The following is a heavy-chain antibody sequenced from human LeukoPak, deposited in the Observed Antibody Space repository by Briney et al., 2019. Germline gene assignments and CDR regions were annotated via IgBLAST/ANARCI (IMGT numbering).Heavy chain of an antibody. Sequence: KPSETLSLTCTVSGGSISSYYWSWIRQPPGKGLEWIGYIYYSGSTNYNPSLKSRVTISVDTSKNQFSLKLSSVTAADTAVYYCASSAAVCSSTSCYVYFDYWGQGTLVTVSS. J-gene: IGHJ4*02. CDR3: ASSAAVCSSTSCYVYFDY. V-gene: IGHV4-59*01. CDR1: GGSISSYY. CDR2: IYYSGST. D-gene: IGHD2-2*01.